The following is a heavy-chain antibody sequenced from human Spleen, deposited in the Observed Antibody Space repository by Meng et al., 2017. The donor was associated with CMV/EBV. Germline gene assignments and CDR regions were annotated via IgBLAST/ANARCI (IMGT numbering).Heavy chain of an antibody. CDR3: ARGRSRQGQAFDI. D-gene: IGHD3-10*01. V-gene: IGHV4-34*01. CDR1: GGSFSGYY. CDR2: INHSGST. J-gene: IGHJ3*02. Sequence: QVLLQQWGAGLLKPSGPLSLTCACNGGSFSGYYWSWIRQPPGKGLEWIGEINHSGSTNYNPSLKSRVTISVDTSKNQFSLKLSSVTAADTAVYYCARGRSRQGQAFDIWGQGTMVTVSS.